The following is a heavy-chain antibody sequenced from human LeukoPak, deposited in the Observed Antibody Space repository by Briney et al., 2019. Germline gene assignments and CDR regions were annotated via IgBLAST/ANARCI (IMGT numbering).Heavy chain of an antibody. V-gene: IGHV3-53*01. J-gene: IGHJ4*02. D-gene: IGHD2-15*01. CDR2: IYSGGST. CDR3: ARDHCSGGNCYDYFDY. CDR1: EFTVRSYH. Sequence: GESLRLSCAASEFTVRSYHMSWVRQAPGKGLEWVSVIYSGGSTYYADSVKGRFTISRDNSKNTVYLQIKSLRAEDTAIYYYARDHCSGGNCYDYFDYWGQGTLVTVSS.